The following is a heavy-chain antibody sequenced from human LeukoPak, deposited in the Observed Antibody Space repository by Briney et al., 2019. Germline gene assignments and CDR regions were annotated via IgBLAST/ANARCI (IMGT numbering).Heavy chain of an antibody. V-gene: IGHV3-23*01. Sequence: GGSLRLSCAASGFTFSSYAMSWVHQAPGKGLEWVSAISGSGGSTYYADSVKGRFTISRDNSKNTLYLQMNSLRAEDTAVYYCANVPSATVVTNPIDYWGQGTLVTVSS. CDR3: ANVPSATVVTNPIDY. CDR2: ISGSGGST. J-gene: IGHJ4*02. D-gene: IGHD4-23*01. CDR1: GFTFSSYA.